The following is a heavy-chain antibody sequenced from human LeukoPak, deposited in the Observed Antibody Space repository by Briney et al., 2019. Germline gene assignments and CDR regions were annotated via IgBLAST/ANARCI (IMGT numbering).Heavy chain of an antibody. CDR2: IIPIFGTA. CDR1: GGTFSSYA. J-gene: IGHJ4*02. CDR3: ARGVGYFDWLTLDY. D-gene: IGHD3-9*01. V-gene: IGHV1-69*13. Sequence: ASVKVSCKASGGTFSSYAISWVRQAPGQGLEWMGGIIPIFGTANYAQKFQGRVTITADESTSTAYMELSSLRSEDTAVYYCARGVGYFDWLTLDYWGQGTQVTVSS.